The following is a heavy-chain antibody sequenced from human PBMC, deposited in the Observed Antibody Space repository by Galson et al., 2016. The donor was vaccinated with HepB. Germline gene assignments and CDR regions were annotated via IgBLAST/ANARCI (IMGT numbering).Heavy chain of an antibody. CDR2: TSYDDTNK. CDR3: ASPSGGYDIINYFDY. D-gene: IGHD5-12*01. CDR1: GFPFRNYA. J-gene: IGHJ4*02. Sequence: SLRLSCADSGFPFRNYAMHWVRQTPGKGLEWVALTSYDDTNKHYADSVQGRFTISRDNSKNTLFLQMHSLRREDTAVYYCASPSGGYDIINYFDYWGQGTLVTVSS. V-gene: IGHV3-30-3*01.